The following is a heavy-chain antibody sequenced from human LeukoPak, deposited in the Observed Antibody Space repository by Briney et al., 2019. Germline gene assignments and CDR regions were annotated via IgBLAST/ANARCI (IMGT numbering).Heavy chain of an antibody. CDR2: FYSGGST. D-gene: IGHD3-10*01. CDR1: GFTVSSNY. CDR3: ARGTVTLVDY. V-gene: IGHV3-66*01. J-gene: IGHJ4*02. Sequence: GGSLRLSCAASGFTVSSNYMSWVRQAPGRGLEWVSVFYSGGSTYYADSVKGRFTISRDNSKNTLFLQMNTLRAGDTAVYYCARGTVTLVDYWGQGTLVTVSS.